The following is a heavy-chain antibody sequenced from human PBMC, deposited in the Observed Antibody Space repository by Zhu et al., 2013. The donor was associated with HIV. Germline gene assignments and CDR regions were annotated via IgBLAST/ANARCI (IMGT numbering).Heavy chain of an antibody. J-gene: IGHJ6*02. CDR2: IIPIFGTA. D-gene: IGHD6-13*01. Sequence: QVQLVQSGAEVKKPGSSVKVSCKASGGTFSSYAISWVRQAPGQGLEWMGGIIPIFGTANYAQKFQGRVTITADESTSTAYMELSSLRSEDTAVYYCARDKIGAAAGITYYYGMDVWGQGTRSPSP. CDR3: ARDKIGAAAGITYYYGMDV. CDR1: GGTFSSYA. V-gene: IGHV1-69*12.